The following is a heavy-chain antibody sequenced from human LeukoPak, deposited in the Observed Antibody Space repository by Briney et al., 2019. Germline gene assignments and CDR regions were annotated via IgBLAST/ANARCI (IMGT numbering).Heavy chain of an antibody. CDR3: AREGNSGSDHFSKPELNRASLDY. D-gene: IGHD1-26*01. CDR1: GGSISSGSYY. CDR2: IYTSGST. J-gene: IGHJ4*02. V-gene: IGHV4-61*02. Sequence: PSETLSLTCTVSGGSISSGSYYWSWIRQPAGKGLEWIGRIYTSGSTNYNPSLKSRVTISVDTSKNQFSLKLSSVTAADTAVYYCAREGNSGSDHFSKPELNRASLDYWGQGTLVTVSS.